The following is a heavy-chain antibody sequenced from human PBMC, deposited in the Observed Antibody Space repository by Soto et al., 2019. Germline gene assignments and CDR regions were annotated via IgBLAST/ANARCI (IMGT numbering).Heavy chain of an antibody. D-gene: IGHD3-3*01. V-gene: IGHV4-61*01. Sequence: SETLSLTCTVSGGSVSSGSYYWSWIRQPPGKGLEWIGYIYYSGSTNYNPSLKSRVTISVDTSKNQFSLKLSSVTAADTAVYYCARVDDFWSGPYYYYGMDVWGQGTTVTVSS. CDR2: IYYSGST. CDR1: GGSVSSGSYY. CDR3: ARVDDFWSGPYYYYGMDV. J-gene: IGHJ6*02.